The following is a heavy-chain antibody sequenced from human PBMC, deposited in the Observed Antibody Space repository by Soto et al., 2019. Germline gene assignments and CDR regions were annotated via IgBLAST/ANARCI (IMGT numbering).Heavy chain of an antibody. CDR2: INHSGST. J-gene: IGHJ5*02. D-gene: IGHD1-26*01. CDR3: ARGERIVGATYGAWFDP. CDR1: GGSLSGYY. V-gene: IGHV4-34*01. Sequence: SETLSLTCAVYGGSLSGYYWSWIRQPPGKGLEWIGEINHSGSTNYNPSLKSRVTISVDTSKNQFSLKLSSVTAADTAVYYCARGERIVGATYGAWFDPWGQGTLVTVSS.